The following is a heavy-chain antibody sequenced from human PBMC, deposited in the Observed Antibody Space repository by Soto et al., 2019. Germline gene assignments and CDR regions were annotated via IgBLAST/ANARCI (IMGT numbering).Heavy chain of an antibody. J-gene: IGHJ3*02. Sequence: GGSLRLSCAASGFTFSSYGMHWVRQAPGKGLEWVAVIWYDGSNKYYADSVKGRFTISRDNSKNTLYLQMNSLRAEDTAVYYWARESLWRAFDIWGQGTKVTVSS. D-gene: IGHD2-21*01. CDR2: IWYDGSNK. CDR3: ARESLWRAFDI. V-gene: IGHV3-33*01. CDR1: GFTFSSYG.